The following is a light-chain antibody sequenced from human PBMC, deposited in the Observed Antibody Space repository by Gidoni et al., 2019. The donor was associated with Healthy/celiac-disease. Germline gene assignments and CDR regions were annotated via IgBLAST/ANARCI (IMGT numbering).Light chain of an antibody. CDR1: QSISSY. V-gene: IGKV1-39*01. CDR2: AAS. Sequence: DIQMTQSPSSLSASVGDRVTITCRASQSISSYLNWYQQKPGKAPKLLIYAASSWQSGVPSRFSGSGYGPDFTLTISSLQPEAFATYYCQQSYSTPPYTFGQGTKLEIK. CDR3: QQSYSTPPYT. J-gene: IGKJ2*01.